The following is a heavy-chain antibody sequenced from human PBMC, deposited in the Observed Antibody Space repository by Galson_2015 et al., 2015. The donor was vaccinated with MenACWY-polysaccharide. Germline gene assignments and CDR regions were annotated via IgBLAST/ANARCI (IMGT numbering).Heavy chain of an antibody. CDR2: IRSSGTNT. Sequence: SLRLSCAASGFTFTSYAMGWVRQAPGKGLEWVSAIRSSGTNTYYADSVKGRFTISRDNSKNTLCLQMNSLRAEDTAVYYCAKDSTDFWSVAGRFDHWGQGTLVTVSS. D-gene: IGHD3-3*01. CDR1: GFTFTSYA. CDR3: AKDSTDFWSVAGRFDH. V-gene: IGHV3-23*01. J-gene: IGHJ5*02.